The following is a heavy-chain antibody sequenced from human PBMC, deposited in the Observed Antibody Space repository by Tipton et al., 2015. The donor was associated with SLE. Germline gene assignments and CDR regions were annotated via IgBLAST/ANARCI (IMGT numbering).Heavy chain of an antibody. CDR1: GFTFSSYW. CDR2: IKQDGSEK. J-gene: IGHJ3*02. Sequence: SLRLSCAASGFTFSSYWMSWVRQAPGKGLEWVANIKQDGSEKYYVDSVKGRFTISRDNAKNSLYLQMNSLRAEDTAVYYCARTMVGRPDACDIWGRGTLVTVSS. CDR3: ARTMVGRPDACDI. D-gene: IGHD2-8*01. V-gene: IGHV3-7*01.